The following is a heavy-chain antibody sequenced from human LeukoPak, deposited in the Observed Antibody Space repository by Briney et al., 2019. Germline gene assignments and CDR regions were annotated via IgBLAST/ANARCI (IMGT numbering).Heavy chain of an antibody. CDR1: GGSISNYY. Sequence: PSETLSLTCTVSGGSISNYYWSRIRQPAGKGLEWIGRIYTSGSTNYNPSLKSRVTMSVDTSKKQFSLKLSSVTAADTAVYYCASQLKYCSSTSCYLGWFDPWGQGTLVTVSS. V-gene: IGHV4-4*07. CDR3: ASQLKYCSSTSCYLGWFDP. J-gene: IGHJ5*02. D-gene: IGHD2-2*01. CDR2: IYTSGST.